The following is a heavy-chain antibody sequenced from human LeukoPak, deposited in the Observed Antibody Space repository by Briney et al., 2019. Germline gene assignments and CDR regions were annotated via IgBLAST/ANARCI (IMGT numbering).Heavy chain of an antibody. V-gene: IGHV1-58*02. CDR2: IAVGSGNR. Sequence: ATVKVPRKASGLTCTIASRQGVRDPRGERRECRGWIAVGSGNRKYAQRFQESVSITRDMSTSTGSLELRRLSSAAAAVYYCAAAVAGTYLFDYWGQGHLVTVSS. D-gene: IGHD6-19*01. CDR1: GLTCTIAS. J-gene: IGHJ4*02. CDR3: AAAVAGTYLFDY.